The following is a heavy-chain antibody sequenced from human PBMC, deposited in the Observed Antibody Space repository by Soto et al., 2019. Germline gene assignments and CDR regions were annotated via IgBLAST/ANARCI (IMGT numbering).Heavy chain of an antibody. CDR2: INHSGST. J-gene: IGHJ5*02. CDR1: GGSFSGYY. D-gene: IGHD3-3*01. Sequence: LRTSETLSLTCAVYGGSFSGYYWSWIRQPPGKGLEWIGEINHSGSTNYNPSLKSRVTISVDTSKNQFSLKLSSVTAADTAVYYCARGRYDFWSGYLEWFDPWGQGTLVTVSS. V-gene: IGHV4-34*01. CDR3: ARGRYDFWSGYLEWFDP.